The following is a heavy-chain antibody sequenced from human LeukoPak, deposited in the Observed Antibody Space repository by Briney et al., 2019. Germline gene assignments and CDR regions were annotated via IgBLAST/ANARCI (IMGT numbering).Heavy chain of an antibody. CDR3: ARAASSSWTDFAS. CDR1: EFTFSDYY. V-gene: IGHV3-11*01. CDR2: ISSSGSTI. D-gene: IGHD6-13*01. J-gene: IGHJ4*02. Sequence: GGSLRLSCAASEFTFSDYYMSWIRQAPGKGLEWVSYISSSGSTIYYADSVKGRFTISRDNAKNSLYLQMNSLRAEDTAVYYCARAASSSWTDFASWGQGTLVTVSS.